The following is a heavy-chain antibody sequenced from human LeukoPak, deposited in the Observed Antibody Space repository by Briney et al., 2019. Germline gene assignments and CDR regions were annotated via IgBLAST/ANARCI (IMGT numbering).Heavy chain of an antibody. V-gene: IGHV3-7*04. CDR2: IKQDGSEK. J-gene: IGHJ3*02. CDR1: GFTFSSYW. CDR3: ARDGLGDAFDI. Sequence: GGSLRLSCAASGFTFSSYWMSWVRQAPGKGLEWVANIKQDGSEKYYVDSVKGRFTISRDNAKNSLYLRMNSLRAEDTAVYYCARDGLGDAFDIWGQGTMVTVSS. D-gene: IGHD5-12*01.